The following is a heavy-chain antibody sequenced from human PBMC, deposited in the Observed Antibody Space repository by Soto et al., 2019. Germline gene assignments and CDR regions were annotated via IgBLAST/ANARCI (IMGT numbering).Heavy chain of an antibody. CDR3: VRPYCESTTCHGAFDL. V-gene: IGHV3-30*03. J-gene: IGHJ3*01. Sequence: GGSLRLSCAASGFAFSSYGMHWVRQAPGKGLEWVAVISYDGSNKYYADSVKGRFTISRDNSKNSLYLQMNSLRPGDTAVYYCVRPYCESTTCHGAFDLWGQGTMVTVS. CDR1: GFAFSSYG. D-gene: IGHD2-2*01. CDR2: ISYDGSNK.